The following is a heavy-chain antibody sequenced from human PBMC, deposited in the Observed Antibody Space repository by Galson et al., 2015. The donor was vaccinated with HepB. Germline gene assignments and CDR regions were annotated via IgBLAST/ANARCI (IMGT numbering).Heavy chain of an antibody. Sequence: RAISGDSLSSRSAAWYWIRLSPSRGLEWLGRTFYRSKWWNDYATAVKSRITINADTSENQFSLQLNSVTPEDTAVYYCARDESSNWDGRGSPNFDAWGQGTLVTVSS. CDR1: GDSLSSRSAA. CDR3: ARDESSNWDGRGSPNFDA. J-gene: IGHJ4*02. D-gene: IGHD1-20*01. V-gene: IGHV6-1*01. CDR2: TFYRSKWWN.